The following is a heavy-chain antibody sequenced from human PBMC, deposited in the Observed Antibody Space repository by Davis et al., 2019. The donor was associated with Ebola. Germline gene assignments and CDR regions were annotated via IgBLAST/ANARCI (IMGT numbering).Heavy chain of an antibody. CDR3: ARGITMVRALDWFDP. Sequence: ASVKVSCKASGYTFTSYGISWVRPAPGQGLEWMGWISAYNGNTNYAQKLQGRVTMTTDTSTSTAYMELRSLRSDDTAVYYCARGITMVRALDWFDPWGQGTLVTVSS. V-gene: IGHV1-18*01. CDR2: ISAYNGNT. J-gene: IGHJ5*02. D-gene: IGHD3-10*01. CDR1: GYTFTSYG.